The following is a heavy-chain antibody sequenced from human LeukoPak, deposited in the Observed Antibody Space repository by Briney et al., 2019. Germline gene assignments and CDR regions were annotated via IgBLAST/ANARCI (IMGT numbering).Heavy chain of an antibody. CDR1: GFTFDDYA. CDR2: ISWNSGSI. CDR3: AKDMFPTDYGENYFDY. V-gene: IGHV3-9*01. D-gene: IGHD4-17*01. J-gene: IGHJ4*02. Sequence: PGRSLRLSCAASGFTFDDYAMHWVRQAPGKGLEWVSGISWNSGSIGYADSVKGRFTISRDNAKNSLYLQMNSLRAEDTALYYCAKDMFPTDYGENYFDYWGQGTLATVSS.